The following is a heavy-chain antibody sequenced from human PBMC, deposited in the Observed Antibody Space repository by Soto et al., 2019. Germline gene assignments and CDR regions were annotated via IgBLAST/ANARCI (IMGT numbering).Heavy chain of an antibody. CDR1: GFSFSDYA. V-gene: IGHV3-23*01. Sequence: EVHLLESGGALVQPGGSLTLSCAASGFSFSDYAMSWVRQAPGKGLEWVSSISRTGDSAYYADSVKGRFAISRDRSKNRLSLQKNSLRVDDTAVYYCAKGPDGSGYYHNWFDSWGQGTLITVSS. J-gene: IGHJ5*01. D-gene: IGHD3-22*01. CDR2: ISRTGDSA. CDR3: AKGPDGSGYYHNWFDS.